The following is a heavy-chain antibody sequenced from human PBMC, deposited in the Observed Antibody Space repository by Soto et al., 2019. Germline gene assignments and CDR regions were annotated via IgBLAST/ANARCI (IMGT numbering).Heavy chain of an antibody. J-gene: IGHJ4*02. Sequence: QVQLQESGPGLVKPSGTLSLTCAVSGGSISSSNWWSWVRQPPGKGLEWIGEIYHSGSTNYNPSLKSRVPISVDKSKNQFSLKLSSVTAADTAVYYCARLLIGGYSYGPRQTEFDYWGQGTLVTVSS. D-gene: IGHD5-18*01. CDR2: IYHSGST. V-gene: IGHV4-4*02. CDR1: GGSISSSNW. CDR3: ARLLIGGYSYGPRQTEFDY.